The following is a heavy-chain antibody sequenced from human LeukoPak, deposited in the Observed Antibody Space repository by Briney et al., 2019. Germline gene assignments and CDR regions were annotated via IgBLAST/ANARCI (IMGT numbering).Heavy chain of an antibody. Sequence: GGSLRLSCAASGFTFSSYSMNWVRQAPGKGLEWVSSTSSSSSYIYYADSVKGRFTISRDNAKNSLYLQMNSLRAEDTAVYYCARALLLWFGEYDSRAFDYWGQGTLVTVSS. CDR3: ARALLLWFGEYDSRAFDY. CDR1: GFTFSSYS. CDR2: TSSSSSYI. D-gene: IGHD3-10*01. V-gene: IGHV3-21*01. J-gene: IGHJ4*02.